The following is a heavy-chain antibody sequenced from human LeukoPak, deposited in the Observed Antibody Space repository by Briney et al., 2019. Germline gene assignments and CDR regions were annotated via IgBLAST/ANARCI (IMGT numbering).Heavy chain of an antibody. Sequence: PSETLSLTCTVSGGSISSYYWSWIRQPPGKGLEWIGYIYYSGSTNYNPSLKSRVTISVDTSKNQFSLKLSSVTAADTAVYYCATWNELAWFDPWGQGTLVTVSS. CDR2: IYYSGST. CDR3: ATWNELAWFDP. V-gene: IGHV4-59*08. CDR1: GGSISSYY. J-gene: IGHJ5*02. D-gene: IGHD1-1*01.